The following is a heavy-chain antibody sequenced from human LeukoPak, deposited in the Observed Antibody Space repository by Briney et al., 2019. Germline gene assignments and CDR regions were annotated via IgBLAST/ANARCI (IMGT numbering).Heavy chain of an antibody. CDR3: ARVPAVAGGN. Sequence: PGGSLRLSCAASGFTFSSYEMNWVRQAPGKGLEWVSYISSSGSTIYYADSVKGRFTISRDNARNSLYLQMNSLRAEDTAVYYCARVPAVAGGNWGQGTLVIVSS. D-gene: IGHD6-19*01. V-gene: IGHV3-48*03. CDR2: ISSSGSTI. J-gene: IGHJ4*02. CDR1: GFTFSSYE.